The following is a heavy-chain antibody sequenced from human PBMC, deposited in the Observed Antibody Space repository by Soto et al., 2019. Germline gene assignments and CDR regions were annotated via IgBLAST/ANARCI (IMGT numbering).Heavy chain of an antibody. D-gene: IGHD3-9*01. CDR2: IIPIFGTA. J-gene: IGHJ6*02. V-gene: IGHV1-69*01. CDR1: VGTFSSYA. Sequence: QVQLVQSGAEVKKPGSSVKVSCKASVGTFSSYAISWVRQAPGQGLEWMGGIIPIFGTANYAQKFQGRVTITADEATSTAYMELSSLRSEDTAVYYCARDWLRYKLGGMDVWGQGTTVTVSS. CDR3: ARDWLRYKLGGMDV.